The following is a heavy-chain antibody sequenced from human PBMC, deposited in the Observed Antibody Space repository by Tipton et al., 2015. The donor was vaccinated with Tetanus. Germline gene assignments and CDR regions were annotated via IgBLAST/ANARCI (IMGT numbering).Heavy chain of an antibody. CDR2: ISGSGGST. Sequence: SLRLSCAASGFTFSSYAMSWVRQAPGKGLEWVSAISGSGGSTYYNPSLKSRVTISVDTSKNQFSLKLSSVTAADTAVYYCARAPVPPRRIMITFGGVIVPPGAFDIWGQGTMVTVSS. CDR3: ARAPVPPRRIMITFGGVIVPPGAFDI. J-gene: IGHJ3*02. CDR1: GFTFSSYA. V-gene: IGHV3-23*02. D-gene: IGHD3-16*02.